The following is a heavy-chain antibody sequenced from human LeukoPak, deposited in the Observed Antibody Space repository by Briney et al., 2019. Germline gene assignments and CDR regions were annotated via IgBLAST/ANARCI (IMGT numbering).Heavy chain of an antibody. D-gene: IGHD2-21*01. CDR2: INQDGSES. V-gene: IGHV3-7*01. J-gene: IGHJ4*02. Sequence: GGSLRLSCAASGFKFSDFSVSWVRQAPGKGLEWVAIINQDGSESYYVDSVRGRFTISRDNVDNSLFLQMDSLRVDDTARYYCATIQYWGQGTQVTASS. CDR3: ATIQY. CDR1: GFKFSDFS.